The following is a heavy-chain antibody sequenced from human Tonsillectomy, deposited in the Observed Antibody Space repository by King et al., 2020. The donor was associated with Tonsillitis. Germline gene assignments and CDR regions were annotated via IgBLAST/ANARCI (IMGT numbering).Heavy chain of an antibody. CDR1: GFTFSSYT. CDR3: VKALHYNFWSGDGFDF. Sequence: VQLVESGGGLVQPGGSLRLSCSASGFTFSSYTMQWVRQAPGKGLEYVSAISNDGGGTDYASYVKGRFTISRDNSENTLFLQMSSLRTEDTAVYYCVKALHYNFWSGDGFDFWGQGTMVTVSS. CDR2: ISNDGGGT. V-gene: IGHV3-64D*06. D-gene: IGHD3-3*01. J-gene: IGHJ3*01.